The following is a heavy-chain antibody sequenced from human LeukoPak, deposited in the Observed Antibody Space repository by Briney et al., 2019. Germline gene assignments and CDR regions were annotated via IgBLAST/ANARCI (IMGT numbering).Heavy chain of an antibody. CDR2: INHSGST. CDR1: GGSFSGYY. CDR3: ARAHIGNYYDSSGYYLRAYYFDY. J-gene: IGHJ4*02. V-gene: IGHV4-34*01. D-gene: IGHD3-22*01. Sequence: PSETLSLTCAVYGGSFSGYYWSWIRQPPGKGLEWIGEINHSGSTNYNPSLKSRVTISVDTSKNQFSLKLSSVTAADTAVYYCARAHIGNYYDSSGYYLRAYYFDYWGQGTLVTVSS.